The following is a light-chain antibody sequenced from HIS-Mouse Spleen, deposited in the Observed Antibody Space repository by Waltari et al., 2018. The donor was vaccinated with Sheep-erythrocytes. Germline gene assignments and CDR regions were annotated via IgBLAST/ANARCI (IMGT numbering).Light chain of an antibody. CDR1: SSDVGCYNY. V-gene: IGLV2-11*01. CDR3: CSYAGSYNHV. J-gene: IGLJ1*01. Sequence: QSALTQPRSVSGSPGQSVTISCPGTSSDVGCYNYVSWYKQHPGKPPKLRIYDVSKRPSGVPDRFSGSKSGNTASLTISGLQAEDEADYYCCSYAGSYNHVFATGTKVTVL. CDR2: DVS.